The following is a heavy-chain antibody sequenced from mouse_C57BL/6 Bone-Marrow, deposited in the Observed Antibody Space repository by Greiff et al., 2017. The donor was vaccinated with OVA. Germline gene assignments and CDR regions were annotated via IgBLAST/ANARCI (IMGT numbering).Heavy chain of an antibody. V-gene: IGHV7-3*01. Sequence: EVMLVESGGGLVQPGASLSLSCAASGFTFTNYYMSWVRQPPGKALEWFAFIRHKPHGSTTEYSASVKGRFTISSDNSQSILYFKMNALRAEDSATYYCARNKGRVAGGYFDYWGQGTALTVSA. D-gene: IGHD1-1*01. CDR3: ARNKGRVAGGYFDY. CDR2: IRHKPHGSTT. J-gene: IGHJ2*01. CDR1: GFTFTNYY.